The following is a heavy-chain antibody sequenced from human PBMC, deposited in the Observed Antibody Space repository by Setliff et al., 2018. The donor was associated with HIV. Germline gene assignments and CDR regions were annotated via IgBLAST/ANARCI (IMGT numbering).Heavy chain of an antibody. CDR1: GDSISSHY. D-gene: IGHD7-27*01. CDR3: ARAPNWGTYFDY. J-gene: IGHJ4*02. V-gene: IGHV4-59*11. CDR2: IFYSGST. Sequence: PSETLSLTCTVSGDSISSHYWSWIRQPPGKGLEWIGYIFYSGSTNYNPSLKGRITISVDTSKNQFSLKLSSPTAADTAVYYCARAPNWGTYFDYWGQGTLVTVSS.